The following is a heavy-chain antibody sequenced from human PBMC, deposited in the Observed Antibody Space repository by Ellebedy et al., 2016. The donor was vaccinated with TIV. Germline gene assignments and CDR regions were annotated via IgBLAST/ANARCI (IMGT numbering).Heavy chain of an antibody. CDR3: ARGGDRHTAMADFDY. Sequence: ASVKVSCKASGYTFTSYYMHWVRQAPGQGLEWMGGIIPIFGTANYAQKFQGRVTITADESTSTAYMGLNSLRSEDTAAYYCARGGDRHTAMADFDYWGQGTLVTVSS. J-gene: IGHJ4*02. CDR1: GYTFTSYY. CDR2: IIPIFGTA. D-gene: IGHD5-18*01. V-gene: IGHV1-69*13.